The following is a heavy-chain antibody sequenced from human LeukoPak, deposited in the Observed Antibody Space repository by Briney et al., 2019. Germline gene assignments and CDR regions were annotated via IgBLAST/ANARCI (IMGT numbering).Heavy chain of an antibody. CDR1: GFAFRNYG. J-gene: IGHJ4*02. D-gene: IGHD3-9*01. Sequence: GGSLRLSCAASGFAFRNYGIHWVRQAPGRGLEWVAVVSSDGGTLYYADSVRGRFSISRDNSKNTLHLQMNSLRAEDSAVYYCAKGPRYNILTGFKIAEKNFDYWGQGTLVTVSS. V-gene: IGHV3-30*18. CDR2: VSSDGGTL. CDR3: AKGPRYNILTGFKIAEKNFDY.